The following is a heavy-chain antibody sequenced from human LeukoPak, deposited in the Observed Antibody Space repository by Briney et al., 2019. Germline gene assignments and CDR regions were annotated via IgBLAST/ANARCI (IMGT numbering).Heavy chain of an antibody. J-gene: IGHJ5*02. CDR1: GFTFSSYW. CDR3: ARERTSHYGDYDWFDP. Sequence: PGGSLRLSCAASGFTFSSYWMSWVRQAPGKGLEWVANIKQDGSEKYYVDSVKGRFTISRDNAKNSLYLQMNSLRAEDTAVYYCARERTSHYGDYDWFDPWGQGTLVTVSS. CDR2: IKQDGSEK. D-gene: IGHD4-17*01. V-gene: IGHV3-7*01.